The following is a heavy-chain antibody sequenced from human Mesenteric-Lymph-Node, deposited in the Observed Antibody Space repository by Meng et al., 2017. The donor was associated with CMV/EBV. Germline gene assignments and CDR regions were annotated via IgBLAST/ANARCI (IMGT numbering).Heavy chain of an antibody. CDR1: GYTFTGHY. CDR2: IYPTSGAT. D-gene: IGHD1-26*01. Sequence: CQASGYTFTGHYMHWIRQAPGQGLEWIGVIYPTSGATNYAQKFQGRLSMTRDTSATTVYMELSSLTFGDTAVYYCARDQVPGTYYFDFWGQGTLVTVSS. V-gene: IGHV1-46*01. CDR3: ARDQVPGTYYFDF. J-gene: IGHJ4*02.